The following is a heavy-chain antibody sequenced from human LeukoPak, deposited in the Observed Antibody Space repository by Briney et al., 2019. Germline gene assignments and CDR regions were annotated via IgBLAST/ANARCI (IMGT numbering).Heavy chain of an antibody. J-gene: IGHJ4*02. CDR2: ISWNSGSI. V-gene: IGHV3-9*01. CDR1: GVTFDDYA. Sequence: PGGSLRLSCAASGVTFDDYAMHWVRQAPGKGLEWVSGISWNSGSIGYADSVKGRFTISRDNAKNSLYLQMNSLRAEDTALYYCAKAEYSSLDYWGQGTLVTVSS. D-gene: IGHD6-13*01. CDR3: AKAEYSSLDY.